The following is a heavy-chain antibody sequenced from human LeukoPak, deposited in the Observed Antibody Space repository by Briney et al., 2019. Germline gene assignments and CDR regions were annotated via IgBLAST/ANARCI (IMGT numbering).Heavy chain of an antibody. CDR3: AKDDDGHHHGVDH. D-gene: IGHD4-17*01. J-gene: IGHJ4*02. Sequence: PGGSLRLSCAASGFTVGSYAMTKVRQAPGKGLEWVSAIGYSAGDTYYADSVKGRFTISRDNSMNTLYLQMSSLRADDTALYYCAKDDDGHHHGVDHWGQGTLVTVSS. V-gene: IGHV3-23*01. CDR2: IGYSAGDT. CDR1: GFTVGSYA.